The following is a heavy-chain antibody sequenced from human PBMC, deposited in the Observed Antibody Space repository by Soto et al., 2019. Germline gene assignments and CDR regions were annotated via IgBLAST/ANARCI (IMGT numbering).Heavy chain of an antibody. CDR2: VTGSGGQI. J-gene: IGHJ5*02. CDR3: AKDAVYKDGLWLMDS. D-gene: IGHD2-21*01. CDR1: GFTISTYA. Sequence: GGSLRLSCAASGFTISTYAMTWVRQAPGKGLECVSGVTGSGGQIHYADSVKGRFTISKDNSKNTLYLQMSSLREEDTALYYCAKDAVYKDGLWLMDSWGQGTLVTVSS. V-gene: IGHV3-23*01.